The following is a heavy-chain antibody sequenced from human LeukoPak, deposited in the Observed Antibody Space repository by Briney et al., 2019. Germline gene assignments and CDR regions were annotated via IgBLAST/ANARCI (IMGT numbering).Heavy chain of an antibody. J-gene: IGHJ4*02. CDR1: GFTFSSYA. CDR2: ISGSGGST. Sequence: GGSLRLSCAASGFTFSSYAMSWVRQAPGKGLEWVSGISGSGGSTYYADSVKGRFTTSRDNSKNTLYLQMNSLRAEDTAVYYCARSYYYDTSGSYYFDYWGQGTLVTVSS. CDR3: ARSYYYDTSGSYYFDY. D-gene: IGHD3-22*01. V-gene: IGHV3-23*01.